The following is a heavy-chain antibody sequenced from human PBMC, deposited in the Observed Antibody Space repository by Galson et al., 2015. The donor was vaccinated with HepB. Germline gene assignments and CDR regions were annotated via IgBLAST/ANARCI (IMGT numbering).Heavy chain of an antibody. CDR3: ARHCPSGYDFLGVVSNENQQDENYFYH. V-gene: IGHV5-51*01. D-gene: IGHD5-12*01. CDR2: IYPGDSDT. Sequence: QSGAEVKKPGESLKISCKGSGYSFTSYWIGWVRQMPGKGLEWKGIIYPGDSDTRYSPSLQGQVTISADKSISTAYLQWSSLKASDTAMYYCARHCPSGYDFLGVVSNENQQDENYFYHWGQGTLVT. CDR1: GYSFTSYW. J-gene: IGHJ4*01.